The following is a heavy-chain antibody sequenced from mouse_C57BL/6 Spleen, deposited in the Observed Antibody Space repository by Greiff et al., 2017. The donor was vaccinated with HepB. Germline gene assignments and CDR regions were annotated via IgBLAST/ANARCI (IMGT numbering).Heavy chain of an antibody. D-gene: IGHD2-2*01. J-gene: IGHJ3*01. CDR3: ARREGKKFYGYDEGSAY. CDR2: INPYNGGT. CDR1: GYTFTDYY. Sequence: EVQLQQSGPVLVKPGASVKMSCKASGYTFTDYYMNWVKQSHGKSLEWIGVINPYNGGTSYNQKFKGKATLTVDKSSSTAYMELNSLTSEDSAVYYCARREGKKFYGYDEGSAYWGQGTLVTVSA. V-gene: IGHV1-19*01.